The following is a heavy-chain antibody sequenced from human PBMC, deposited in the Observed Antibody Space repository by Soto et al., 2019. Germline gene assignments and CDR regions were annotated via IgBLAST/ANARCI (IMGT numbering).Heavy chain of an antibody. V-gene: IGHV1-18*01. CDR2: ISAYNGNT. CDR1: GYTFTSYG. Sequence: ASVKVSCKASGYTFTSYGISWVRQAPGQGLEWMGWISAYNGNTNYAQKLQGRVTMTTDTSTSTAYMELRSLGSDDTAVYYCARAEPVATIKGNWFDPWGQGTLVTVSS. J-gene: IGHJ5*02. CDR3: ARAEPVATIKGNWFDP. D-gene: IGHD5-12*01.